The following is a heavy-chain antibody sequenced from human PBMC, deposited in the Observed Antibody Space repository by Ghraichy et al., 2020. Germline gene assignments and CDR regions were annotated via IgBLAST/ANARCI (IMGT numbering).Heavy chain of an antibody. J-gene: IGHJ2*01. D-gene: IGHD2-2*01. V-gene: IGHV1-18*01. CDR1: GYSFNDYG. CDR3: ARDLRYGSRYFDV. CDR2: ISGHNGNT. Sequence: SVKVSCKASGYSFNDYGISWVRQAPGQGLEGVGWISGHNGNTHYTQKVQGRVTMTTDTSTSTAYMELRSLRSDDTAMYYCARDLRYGSRYFDVWGGGTLVTVSS.